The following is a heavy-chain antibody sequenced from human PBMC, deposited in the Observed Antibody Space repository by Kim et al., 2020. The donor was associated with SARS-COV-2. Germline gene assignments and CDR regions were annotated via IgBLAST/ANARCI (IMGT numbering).Heavy chain of an antibody. D-gene: IGHD3-22*01. J-gene: IGHJ4*02. CDR1: GGSFSGYY. CDR2: INHSGST. V-gene: IGHV4-34*01. Sequence: SETLSLTCAVYGGSFSGYYWSWIRQPPGKGLEWIGEINHSGSTNYNPSLKSRVTISVDTSKNQFSLKLSSVTAADTAVYYCARTRRYYYDSSGYRLDYWGQGTLVTVSS. CDR3: ARTRRYYYDSSGYRLDY.